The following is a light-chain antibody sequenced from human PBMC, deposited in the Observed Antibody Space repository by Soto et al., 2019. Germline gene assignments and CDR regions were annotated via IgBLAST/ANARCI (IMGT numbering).Light chain of an antibody. CDR2: GAS. Sequence: EIVMTQSPATLSVSPGERATLSCRASQSVSSNLAWYQQKPGQAPRLLIYGASTRATGIPARFSGSGSGTEFPLTISSLQSEDFAVYYCQQYNNWPRTSGQGTKVEIK. J-gene: IGKJ1*01. V-gene: IGKV3-15*01. CDR3: QQYNNWPRT. CDR1: QSVSSN.